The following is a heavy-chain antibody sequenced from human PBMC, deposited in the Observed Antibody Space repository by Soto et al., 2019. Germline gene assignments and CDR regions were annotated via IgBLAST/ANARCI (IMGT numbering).Heavy chain of an antibody. CDR2: ISASGGST. Sequence: EVQLLESGGGLVQPGGSLRLSCTASGFTFSTYVMNWVRQAPGKGLEWVSGISASGGSTYYADSLKGRFIISRDNSKNTLYLQMSTLRAEDTAVYYCAKKVRDGAVTSPFDYWGQGTLVTVSS. CDR1: GFTFSTYV. D-gene: IGHD4-4*01. V-gene: IGHV3-23*01. CDR3: AKKVRDGAVTSPFDY. J-gene: IGHJ4*02.